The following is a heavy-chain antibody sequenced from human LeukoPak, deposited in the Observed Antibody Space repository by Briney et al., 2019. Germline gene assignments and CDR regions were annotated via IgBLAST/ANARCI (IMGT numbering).Heavy chain of an antibody. J-gene: IGHJ3*01. CDR1: GFTLSTYS. V-gene: IGHV3-21*01. CDR2: ISTGSSYI. D-gene: IGHD3-16*02. Sequence: GGSLRLSCAASGFTLSTYSMSWVRQAPGKGLEWVSSISTGSSYIYHAQSVKGRFTISRDNAKKLLYLQMKSLRPEDTALYYCAREGGKYRYHDAFGLCGQGTLVTVSS. CDR3: AREGGKYRYHDAFGL.